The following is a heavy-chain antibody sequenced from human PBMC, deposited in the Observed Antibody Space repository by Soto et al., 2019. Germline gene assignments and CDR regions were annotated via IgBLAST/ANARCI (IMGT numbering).Heavy chain of an antibody. D-gene: IGHD5-12*01. CDR1: GGSISSYY. CDR3: PRDIGSEKRGYSGYDLGWFDP. V-gene: IGHV4-59*01. J-gene: IGHJ5*02. CDR2: IYYSGST. Sequence: SETLSLTCTVSGGSISSYYWSWIRQPPGKGLEWIGYIYYSGSTNYNPSLKSRVTISVDTSKNQLSLKLSSVTAADTAVYYCPRDIGSEKRGYSGYDLGWFDPWGQGTLVTVSS.